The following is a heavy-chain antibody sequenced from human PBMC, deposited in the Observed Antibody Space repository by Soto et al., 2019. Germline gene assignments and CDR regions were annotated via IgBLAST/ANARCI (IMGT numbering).Heavy chain of an antibody. J-gene: IGHJ3*02. CDR1: GGSISSGDYY. CDR2: IYYSGST. CDR3: DRGLGILPGAFDI. V-gene: IGHV4-30-4*01. Sequence: QVQLQESGPGLVKPSQTLSLTCTVSGGSISSGDYYWSWILQPPGKGLEWIGYIYYSGSTYYHPSLKSRVTISVDTSKNQFSLKLSSVTAADTAVYYCDRGLGILPGAFDIWGQGTMVTVSS.